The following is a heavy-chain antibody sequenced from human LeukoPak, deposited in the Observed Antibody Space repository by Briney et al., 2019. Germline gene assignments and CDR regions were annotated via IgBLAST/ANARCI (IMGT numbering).Heavy chain of an antibody. D-gene: IGHD3-10*02. Sequence: SETLSLTCTVSGYSISSGYYWGWIRQPPGKGLEWIGSIYHSGSTNYNPSLKSRVTISVDTSKNQFSLKLSSVTAADTAVYYCARGNANHYYVFDYWGQGTLVTVSS. CDR2: IYHSGST. CDR3: ARGNANHYYVFDY. V-gene: IGHV4-38-2*02. J-gene: IGHJ4*02. CDR1: GYSISSGYY.